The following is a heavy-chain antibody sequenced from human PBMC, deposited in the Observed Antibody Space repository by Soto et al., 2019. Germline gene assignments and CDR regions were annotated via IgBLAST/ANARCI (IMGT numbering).Heavy chain of an antibody. D-gene: IGHD3-22*01. Sequence: PVGSLRLSCAASGFTFSNYWMNWVGQVPGKGLVWVSRINSDGTNIDNADSVKGRFTISRYNAKNTVYLQMNSLRGEDTDVYFCARCDSAYFYYYSMDVWGQGTTVTVSS. CDR2: INSDGTNI. CDR3: ARCDSAYFYYYSMDV. V-gene: IGHV3-74*01. J-gene: IGHJ6*02. CDR1: GFTFSNYW.